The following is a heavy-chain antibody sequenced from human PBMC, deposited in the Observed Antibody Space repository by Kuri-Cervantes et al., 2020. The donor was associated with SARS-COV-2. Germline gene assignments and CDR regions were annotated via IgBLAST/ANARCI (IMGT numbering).Heavy chain of an antibody. J-gene: IGHJ3*02. Sequence: GESLKISCAASGLTFSSYWMHWVRQAPGKGLVWVSRINTDGRSTSYADSVKGRFTISRDNAKNTLYLLMNSLRAEDTAVYYCARVYYSGSYHDPFDIWGQGTMVTVSS. D-gene: IGHD1-26*01. CDR1: GLTFSSYW. CDR2: INTDGRST. CDR3: ARVYYSGSYHDPFDI. V-gene: IGHV3-74*01.